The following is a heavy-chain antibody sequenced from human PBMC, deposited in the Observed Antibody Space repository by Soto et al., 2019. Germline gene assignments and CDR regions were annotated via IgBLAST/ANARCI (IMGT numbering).Heavy chain of an antibody. CDR3: ARVKYSSYPAYYYYGMDV. CDR1: GCXICSYY. J-gene: IGHJ6*02. Sequence: SETLSLTCTVSGCXICSYYWSWIRQPPGKGLEWIGYIYYSGSTNYNPSLKSRVTISVDTSKNQFSLKLSSVTAADTAVYYCARVKYSSYPAYYYYGMDVWGQGTTVTVSS. V-gene: IGHV4-59*01. CDR2: IYYSGST. D-gene: IGHD6-6*01.